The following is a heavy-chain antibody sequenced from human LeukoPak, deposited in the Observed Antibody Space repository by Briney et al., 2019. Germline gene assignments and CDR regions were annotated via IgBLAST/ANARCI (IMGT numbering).Heavy chain of an antibody. Sequence: GGSLRLSCAASGFTFDDYAMHWVRQAPGKGLEWVSGISWNSGSIDYANSVKGRFTISRDNAKKSLYLQMNSLRAEDTAFYYCAKTEGFFGGYYDHWGQGTLVTVSS. D-gene: IGHD4-23*01. CDR2: ISWNSGSI. J-gene: IGHJ4*02. CDR1: GFTFDDYA. CDR3: AKTEGFFGGYYDH. V-gene: IGHV3-9*01.